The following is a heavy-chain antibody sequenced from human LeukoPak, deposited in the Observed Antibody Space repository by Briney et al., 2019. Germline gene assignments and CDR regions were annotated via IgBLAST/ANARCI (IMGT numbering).Heavy chain of an antibody. V-gene: IGHV3-21*01. CDR3: ARETGYYDSSGYYYEAFDWFDP. CDR1: GFTFSSYS. J-gene: IGHJ5*02. D-gene: IGHD3-22*01. Sequence: GGSLRLSCAASGFTFSSYSMNWVRQAPGKGLEWVSSISSSSSYIYYADSVKGRFTISRDNAKNTLYLQMNSLRAEDTAVYYCARETGYYDSSGYYYEAFDWFDPWGQGTLVTVSS. CDR2: ISSSSSYI.